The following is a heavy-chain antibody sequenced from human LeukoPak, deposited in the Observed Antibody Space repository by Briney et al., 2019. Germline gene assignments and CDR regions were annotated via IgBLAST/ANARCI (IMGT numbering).Heavy chain of an antibody. V-gene: IGHV4-30-2*01. CDR1: VGSISIGGYS. CDR3: ATGSPTYYYGSGSYSALKNDAFDI. J-gene: IGHJ3*02. CDR2: IYHSGST. Sequence: PSETLCLTCAVSVGSISIGGYSWGWGRQPPRKWLGLIGYIYHSGSTYYNPSRRGQATISVDRSKNPLSLKLSSVTAAVTDVYYCATGSPTYYYGSGSYSALKNDAFDIWGQGTMVTVSS. D-gene: IGHD3-10*01.